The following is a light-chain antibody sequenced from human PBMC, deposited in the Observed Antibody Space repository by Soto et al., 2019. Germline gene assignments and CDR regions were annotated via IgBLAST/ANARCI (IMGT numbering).Light chain of an antibody. CDR1: QFVSRR. V-gene: IGKV3-15*01. CDR2: DTS. CDR3: HEYIHWPPGM. J-gene: IGKJ1*01. Sequence: EIVVTQSPATLSASPGERVTLSCRASQFVSRRLAWYQQRLGQVPRLRIYDTSTRAPGISARFSGSGSGTEFTLTFISLQSEHFAVYYCHEYIHWPPGMFGPGTTVDIK.